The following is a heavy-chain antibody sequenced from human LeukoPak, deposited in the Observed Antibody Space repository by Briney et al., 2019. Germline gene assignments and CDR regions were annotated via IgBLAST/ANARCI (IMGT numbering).Heavy chain of an antibody. J-gene: IGHJ4*02. CDR3: ARVGDNSGYYSLDY. V-gene: IGHV4-39*01. CDR2: IYYSGST. Sequence: SETLSLTCTVSGGSISSSSYYWGWIRQPPGKGLEWIGSIYYSGSTYYNPSLKSRVTISVDTSKNQFSLKLSSVTAADTAVYYCARVGDNSGYYSLDYWGQGTLVTVSS. D-gene: IGHD3-22*01. CDR1: GGSISSSSYY.